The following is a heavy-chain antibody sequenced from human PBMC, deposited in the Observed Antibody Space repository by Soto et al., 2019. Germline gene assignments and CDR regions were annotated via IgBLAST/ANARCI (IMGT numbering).Heavy chain of an antibody. Sequence: GGSLRLSCAASGFTFSSYTMHWVRQAPGKGLEWVAVLSYDGSNKYYADSVKGRFTISGDNSKNTLYLQMNSLRAEDTGVYYCAKNYYGSGTYYNGLDYWGQGTPVTVSA. D-gene: IGHD3-10*01. CDR2: LSYDGSNK. CDR1: GFTFSSYT. J-gene: IGHJ4*02. V-gene: IGHV3-30*18. CDR3: AKNYYGSGTYYNGLDY.